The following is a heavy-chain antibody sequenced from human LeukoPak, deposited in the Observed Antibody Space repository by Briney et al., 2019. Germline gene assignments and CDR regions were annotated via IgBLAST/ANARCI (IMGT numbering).Heavy chain of an antibody. J-gene: IGHJ4*02. CDR1: GGSFSGYY. CDR2: INHSGST. V-gene: IGHV4-34*01. CDR3: ARTNGSGSPSFDY. D-gene: IGHD3-10*01. Sequence: SETLSLTCAVYGGSFSGYYWSWIRQPPGKGLEWMGEINHSGSTNYNPSLKSRVTISVDTSKNQFSLKLSSVTAADTAVYYCARTNGSGSPSFDYWGQGTLVTVSS.